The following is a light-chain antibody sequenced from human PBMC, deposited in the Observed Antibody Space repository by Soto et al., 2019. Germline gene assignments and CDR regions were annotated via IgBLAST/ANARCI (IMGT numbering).Light chain of an antibody. J-gene: IGLJ2*01. CDR1: SSDVGDFNY. Sequence: QSALTQPASVSGSPGRSVTISCTGSSSDVGDFNYVSWYQRLPGRAPKLIIYDVTNRPSGISYRFSASKSGRTASLTISGLQAEDEADYYCSSYSSSPTHVVFGGGTELTVL. CDR2: DVT. V-gene: IGLV2-14*03. CDR3: SSYSSSPTHVV.